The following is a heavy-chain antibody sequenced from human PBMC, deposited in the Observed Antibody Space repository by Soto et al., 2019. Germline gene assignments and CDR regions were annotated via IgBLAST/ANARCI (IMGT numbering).Heavy chain of an antibody. V-gene: IGHV4-59*01. Sequence: SETLSLTCTVSGGSISSYYWSWIRQPPGKGLEWIGYIYYSGSTNYNPSLKSRVTISVDTSKNQFSLKLSSVTAADTAVYYCARVVGVASYYYYYMDVWGKGTTVTVSS. J-gene: IGHJ6*03. D-gene: IGHD2-15*01. CDR1: GGSISSYY. CDR3: ARVVGVASYYYYYMDV. CDR2: IYYSGST.